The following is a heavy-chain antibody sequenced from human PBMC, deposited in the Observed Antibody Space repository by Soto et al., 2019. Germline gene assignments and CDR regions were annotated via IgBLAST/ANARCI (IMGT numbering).Heavy chain of an antibody. D-gene: IGHD7-27*01. V-gene: IGHV3-30*04. CDR1: GFTFSSYA. CDR2: ISYDGSNK. CDR3: ARSELTGDWYFDL. J-gene: IGHJ2*01. Sequence: GESLKISCAASGFTFSSYAMHWVRQAPGKGLEWVAVISYDGSNKYYADSVKGRFTISRDNSKNTLYLQMNSLRAEDTAVYYCARSELTGDWYFDLWGRGTLVTVSS.